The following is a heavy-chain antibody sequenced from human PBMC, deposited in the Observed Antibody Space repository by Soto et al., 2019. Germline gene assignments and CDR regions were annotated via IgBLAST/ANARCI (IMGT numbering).Heavy chain of an antibody. CDR2: IFYAGDT. J-gene: IGHJ6*02. Sequence: QLQLQESGPGLVKPSATLSLTCSVSGASIDSKSYYWAWIRQPPGKGLEWIGNIFYAGDTYYSPSLKSRLTISVDLSQKQFSLRLSSVTAADTALYYCARLDLAYYGLDVWGQGATILVSS. D-gene: IGHD3-9*01. CDR3: ARLDLAYYGLDV. V-gene: IGHV4-39*01. CDR1: GASIDSKSYY.